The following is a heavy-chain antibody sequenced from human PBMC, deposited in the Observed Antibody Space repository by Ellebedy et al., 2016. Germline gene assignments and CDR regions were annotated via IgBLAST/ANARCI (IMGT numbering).Heavy chain of an antibody. D-gene: IGHD6-13*01. CDR2: IYISGST. V-gene: IGHV4-61*02. CDR3: AREGPTVEEFSSSWSIDS. Sequence: SETLSLXXTVSGVSVSSGSYYWSWIRQPAGKGLEWIGRIYISGSTNYNPSLKSRVTVSLDTSKNQFSLKLSSVTAADTAVYYCAREGPTVEEFSSSWSIDSWGQGTLVTVSS. CDR1: GVSVSSGSYY. J-gene: IGHJ5*01.